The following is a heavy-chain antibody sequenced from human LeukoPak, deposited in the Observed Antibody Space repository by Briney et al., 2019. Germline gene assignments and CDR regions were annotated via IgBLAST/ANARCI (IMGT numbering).Heavy chain of an antibody. CDR2: ISYDGSNK. J-gene: IGHJ4*02. CDR3: ARDNKQYSSGWSYYFDY. D-gene: IGHD6-19*01. V-gene: IGHV3-30-3*01. CDR1: GFTFSSYA. Sequence: PGGSLRLSCAASGFTFSSYAMSWVRQAPGKGLEWVAVISYDGSNKYYADSVKGRFTISRDNSKNTLYLQMNSLRAEDTAVYYCARDNKQYSSGWSYYFDYWGQGTLVTVSS.